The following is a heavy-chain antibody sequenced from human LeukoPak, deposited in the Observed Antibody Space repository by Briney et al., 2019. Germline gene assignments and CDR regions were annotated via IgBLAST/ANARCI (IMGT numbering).Heavy chain of an antibody. CDR1: GFTFSSYS. J-gene: IGHJ4*02. CDR2: ISSSSSTI. V-gene: IGHV3-48*01. D-gene: IGHD2-2*01. CDR3: ARGGGVVVPADSPFDY. Sequence: GGSLRLSCAASGFTFSSYSMNWVRQAPGKGLEWVSYISSSSSTIYYADSVKGRFTISRDNAKNSLYLQMNSPRAEDTAVYYCARGGGVVVPADSPFDYWGQGTLVTVSS.